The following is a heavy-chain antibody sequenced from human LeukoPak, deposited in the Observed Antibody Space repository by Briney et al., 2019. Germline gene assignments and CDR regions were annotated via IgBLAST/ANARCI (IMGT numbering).Heavy chain of an antibody. CDR3: ARKMSSGYSYGDYYYYYGMDV. D-gene: IGHD5-18*01. V-gene: IGHV4-34*01. CDR1: GGSISSGGYS. Sequence: SETLSLTCAVSGGSISSGGYSWSWIRQPPGKGLEWIGEINHSGSTNYNPSLKSRVTISVDTSKNQFSLKLSSVTAADTAVYYCARKMSSGYSYGDYYYYYGMDVWGQGTTVTVSS. CDR2: INHSGST. J-gene: IGHJ6*02.